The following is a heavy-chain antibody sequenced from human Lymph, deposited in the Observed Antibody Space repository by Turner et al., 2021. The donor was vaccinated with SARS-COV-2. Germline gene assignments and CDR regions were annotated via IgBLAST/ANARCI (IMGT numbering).Heavy chain of an antibody. CDR1: GGTFSSYA. CDR3: ARVVGGFGELGYYYYYGMDV. Sequence: QVQLVQSGAEVKKPGSSVKVSCKASGGTFSSYATSWVRQAPGQGLEWMGGIIPILRIATYAKKFQGRVTITADKSTSTAYMELSSLRSEDTAVFYCARVVGGFGELGYYYYYGMDVWGQGTTVTVSS. D-gene: IGHD3-10*01. J-gene: IGHJ6*02. V-gene: IGHV1-69*10. CDR2: IIPILRIA.